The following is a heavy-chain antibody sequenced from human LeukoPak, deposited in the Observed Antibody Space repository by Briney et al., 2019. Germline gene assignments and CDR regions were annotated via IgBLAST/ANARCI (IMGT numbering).Heavy chain of an antibody. V-gene: IGHV3-23*01. Sequence: PGGSLRLSCAASGFTFSSYAMGWVRQAPGKGLEWVSAISGSGGSTYYADSVKGRFTISRDNSKNTLYLQMNSLRAEDTAVYYCAKEGLYDYSNYYFDYWGQGTLVTVSS. CDR3: AKEGLYDYSNYYFDY. CDR2: ISGSGGST. D-gene: IGHD4-11*01. J-gene: IGHJ4*02. CDR1: GFTFSSYA.